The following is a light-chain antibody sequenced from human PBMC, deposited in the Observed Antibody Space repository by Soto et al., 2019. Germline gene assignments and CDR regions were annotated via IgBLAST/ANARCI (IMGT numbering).Light chain of an antibody. V-gene: IGKV3-15*01. CDR1: QSVSSN. CDR3: QQYNNWPMYT. J-gene: IGKJ2*01. Sequence: EIVMTQSPATLSVSPGERATLSCRASQSVSSNLAWYQQKPGQAPRLLIFGASTRTTGIPARFSGSGSRTDFTLTISSLQSEDFAVYYCQQYNNWPMYTFGQGTKLEIK. CDR2: GAS.